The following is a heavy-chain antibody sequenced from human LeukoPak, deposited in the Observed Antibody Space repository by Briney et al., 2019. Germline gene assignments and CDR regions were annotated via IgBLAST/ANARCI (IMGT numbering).Heavy chain of an antibody. Sequence: GESLKISCKGSGYSFTSYWIGWVRQMPGKGLEWMGIIYPGDSDTRYSPSFQGQVTISADKSISTAYLQWSSLKASDTAMYYCARRGMGGSSSWYYFDYWGQGTLVTVSS. D-gene: IGHD6-13*01. CDR3: ARRGMGGSSSWYYFDY. CDR2: IYPGDSDT. V-gene: IGHV5-51*01. CDR1: GYSFTSYW. J-gene: IGHJ4*02.